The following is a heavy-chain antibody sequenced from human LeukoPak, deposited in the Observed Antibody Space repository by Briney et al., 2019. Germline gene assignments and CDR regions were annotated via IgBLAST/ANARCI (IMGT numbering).Heavy chain of an antibody. D-gene: IGHD2-15*01. CDR3: ARDGCSGGSCYLQGYYYGMDV. J-gene: IGHJ6*02. CDR1: GFSFTNTW. V-gene: IGHV3-21*01. Sequence: GGSLRLSCEASGFSFTNTWMSWVRQAPGKGLEWVSSISSSSSYIYYADSVKGRFTISRDNAKNSLYLQMNSLRAEDTAVYYCARDGCSGGSCYLQGYYYGMDVWGQGTTVTVSS. CDR2: ISSSSSYI.